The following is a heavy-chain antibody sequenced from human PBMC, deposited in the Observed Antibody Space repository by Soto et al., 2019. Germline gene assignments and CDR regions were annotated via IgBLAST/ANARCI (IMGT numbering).Heavy chain of an antibody. CDR1: GYTFTSYG. CDR2: FSAYNGNT. Sequence: QVQLVQSGAEVKKPGASVKVSCKTSGYTFTSYGISWVRQAAGQGREWMGWFSAYNGNTNYAQKHQGRVTMTTDTSTSTAYMELRSLRSDDTAVYYCARDRALVTPRYYYYGMDVWGQGTTVTVSS. J-gene: IGHJ6*02. V-gene: IGHV1-18*04. CDR3: ARDRALVTPRYYYYGMDV. D-gene: IGHD2-15*01.